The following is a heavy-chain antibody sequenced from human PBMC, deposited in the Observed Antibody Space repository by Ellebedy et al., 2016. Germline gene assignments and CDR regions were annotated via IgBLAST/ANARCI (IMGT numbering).Heavy chain of an antibody. CDR3: AKDIGDLDSSNYLSLDF. Sequence: GGSLRLXCGASGFTFEDYAMYWVRQSPRKGLEWVAAIDWESKIIAYGDSVKGRFTVSRDNAKNSVYLQMNSLRIDDTAVYYCAKDIGDLDSSNYLSLDFWGQGTLVTVSS. J-gene: IGHJ4*02. CDR1: GFTFEDYA. D-gene: IGHD3-22*01. CDR2: IDWESKII. V-gene: IGHV3-9*01.